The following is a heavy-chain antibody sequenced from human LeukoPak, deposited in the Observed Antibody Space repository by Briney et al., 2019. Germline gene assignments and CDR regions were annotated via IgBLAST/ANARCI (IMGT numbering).Heavy chain of an antibody. CDR1: GGSISSGDYY. CDR2: IYYSGST. Sequence: SETLSLTCTVSGGSISSGDYYWSWIRQPPGKGLEWIGYIYYSGSTYYNPSLKSRVTISVDTSKIQFSLKLSSVTAADTAVYYCARALMIFGVVNWFDPWGQGTLVTVSS. J-gene: IGHJ5*02. CDR3: ARALMIFGVVNWFDP. V-gene: IGHV4-30-4*08. D-gene: IGHD3-3*01.